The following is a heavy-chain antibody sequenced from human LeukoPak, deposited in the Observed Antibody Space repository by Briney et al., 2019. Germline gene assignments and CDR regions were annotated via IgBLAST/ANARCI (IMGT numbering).Heavy chain of an antibody. J-gene: IGHJ5*02. CDR2: INPNSGGT. V-gene: IGHV1-2*02. CDR3: AYSSGYSNWFDP. Sequence: ASVKVSCKASGYTFTGYYMHWVRQAPGQGFEWMGWINPNSGGTNYAQKFQGRVTMTRDTSISTAYMELSRLRSDDTAVYYCAYSSGYSNWFDPWGQGTPVTVSS. CDR1: GYTFTGYY. D-gene: IGHD3-22*01.